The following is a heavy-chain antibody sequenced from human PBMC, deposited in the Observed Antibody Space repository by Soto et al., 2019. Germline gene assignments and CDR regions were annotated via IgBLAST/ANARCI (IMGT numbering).Heavy chain of an antibody. CDR2: TSYRSKWYN. J-gene: IGHJ4*02. D-gene: IGHD3-22*01. Sequence: QVQLQQSGPGLVKPTQTLSLTCDISGDSVSSNSAAWNWIRQSPSRGLEWLGRTSYRSKWYNDYAVSVKSRITINPDTSKNQLSLQLNSVTPEDTALYCCASSDRSGLGFDYWGQGTLVTVSS. V-gene: IGHV6-1*01. CDR3: ASSDRSGLGFDY. CDR1: GDSVSSNSAA.